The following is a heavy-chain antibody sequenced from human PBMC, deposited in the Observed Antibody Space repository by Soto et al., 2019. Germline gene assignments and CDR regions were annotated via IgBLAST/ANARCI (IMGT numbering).Heavy chain of an antibody. Sequence: QVQLQQWGAGLLKTAETLSLTCGVNGGSFSGYSWTWIRQPPGKGLEWIGEINHSGGTKYNPSLKSRFSISVDSSKNPFSLKVTSVTSADTAVYYCARGSMIFGVVALSNWLDPWGQGSLVTVSS. CDR3: ARGSMIFGVVALSNWLDP. CDR2: INHSGGT. V-gene: IGHV4-34*01. J-gene: IGHJ5*02. D-gene: IGHD3-3*01. CDR1: GGSFSGYS.